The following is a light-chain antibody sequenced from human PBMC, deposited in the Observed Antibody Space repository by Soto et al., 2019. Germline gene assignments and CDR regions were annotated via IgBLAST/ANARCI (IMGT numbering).Light chain of an antibody. J-gene: IGLJ1*01. CDR3: SSFTTRSTLV. V-gene: IGLV2-14*03. Sequence: QSVLTQPASVSGSPGQSITISCIGTSSDVGAYNYVSWYRHQQGKAPKLMIYDVSHRSSGVSSRFSGSKSGNTSPLTISGHQAEDEADYYGSSFTTRSTLVFGTGTKLTVL. CDR2: DVS. CDR1: SSDVGAYNY.